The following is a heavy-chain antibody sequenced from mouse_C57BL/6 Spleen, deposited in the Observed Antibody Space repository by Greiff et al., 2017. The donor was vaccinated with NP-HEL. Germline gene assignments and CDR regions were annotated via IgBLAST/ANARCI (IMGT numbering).Heavy chain of an antibody. Sequence: SLEWVAYISSGGDYIYYADTVKGRFTISRDNARNTPYLQMSSLKSEDTAMYYCTRVTTVVAPYWYFDVWGTGTTVTVSS. J-gene: IGHJ1*03. CDR3: TRVTTVVAPYWYFDV. CDR2: ISSGGDYI. D-gene: IGHD1-1*01. V-gene: IGHV5-9-1*02.